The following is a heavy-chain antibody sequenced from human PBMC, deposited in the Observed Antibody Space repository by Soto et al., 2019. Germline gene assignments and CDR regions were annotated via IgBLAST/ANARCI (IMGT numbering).Heavy chain of an antibody. V-gene: IGHV3-23*01. CDR1: GFTFSSYA. CDR2: ISGSGGST. J-gene: IGHJ4*02. D-gene: IGHD3-22*01. Sequence: PGGSLRLSCAASGFTFSSYAMSWVRQAPGKGLEWVSAISGSGGSTYYADSVKGRFTISRDNSKNTLYLQMNSLRAEDTAVYYCARYPKYYYDSSGYYWTGSGPYFDYWGQGTPVTVSS. CDR3: ARYPKYYYDSSGYYWTGSGPYFDY.